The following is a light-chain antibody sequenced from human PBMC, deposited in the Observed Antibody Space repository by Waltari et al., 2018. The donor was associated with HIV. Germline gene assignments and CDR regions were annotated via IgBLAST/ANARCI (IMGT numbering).Light chain of an antibody. J-gene: IGKJ1*01. CDR1: QSVLYRSNNRNY. V-gene: IGKV4-1*01. Sequence: DIVMTQSPDSLVVSLGERATINCKSSQSVLYRSNNRNYLAWYQQKPGRPPKLLIYWASTRESGVPDRFSGRGSGTDFTLTISSLQAEDVAVYYCQQYYSTPWTFGQGTKVEIK. CDR2: WAS. CDR3: QQYYSTPWT.